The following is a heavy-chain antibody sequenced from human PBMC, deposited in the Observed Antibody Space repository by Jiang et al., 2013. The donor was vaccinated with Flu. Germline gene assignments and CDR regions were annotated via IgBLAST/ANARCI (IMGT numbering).Heavy chain of an antibody. Sequence: SLRISCKVRGYSFTSYWINWVRQMPGKGLEWMGRIDPSDSYTNYVPSFQGHVTMSVDKSITTAYLQWSSLKASDTAIYYCASMGTGMHLGIDFWGQGTLVTVSS. J-gene: IGHJ4*02. D-gene: IGHD3-10*01. V-gene: IGHV5-10-1*01. CDR2: IDPSDSYT. CDR3: ASMGTGMHLGIDF. CDR1: GYSFTSYW.